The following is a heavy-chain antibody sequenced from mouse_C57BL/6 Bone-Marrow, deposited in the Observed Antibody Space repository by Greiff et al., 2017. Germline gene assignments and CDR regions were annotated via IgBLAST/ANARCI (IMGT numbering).Heavy chain of an antibody. J-gene: IGHJ4*01. CDR2: LYWDDDK. V-gene: IGHV8-12*01. D-gene: IGHD2-1*01. CDR3: VRFYRPYAMDY. Sequence: QVTLQECGPGILQSSQTLSLTCSFSGFSLSTSGMGVSWMRQPSGKGLEWLAHLYWDDDKRYNPSLKSRLTISKDTSRNPVFLTITSVDTEDTAKYCCVRFYRPYAMDYWGQGTSVTVSS. CDR1: GFSLSTSGMG.